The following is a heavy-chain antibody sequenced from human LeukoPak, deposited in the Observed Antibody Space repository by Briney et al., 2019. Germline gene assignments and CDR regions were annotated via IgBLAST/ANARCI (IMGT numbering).Heavy chain of an antibody. D-gene: IGHD6-19*01. CDR1: GFTFSSYA. V-gene: IGHV3-33*01. CDR2: IWHDGSNQ. J-gene: IGHJ4*02. Sequence: GGSLRLSCAASGFTFSSYAMHWVRQTPGKGLEWVAVIWHDGSNQTYTDSVKGRFTISRDNSKNTLGLHMNSLRAEDTAVYYCARDRGPGGLAGTYYWGQGTLVTVSS. CDR3: ARDRGPGGLAGTYY.